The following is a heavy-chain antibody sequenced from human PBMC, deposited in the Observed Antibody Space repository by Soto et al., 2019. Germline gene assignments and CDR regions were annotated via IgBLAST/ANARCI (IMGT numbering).Heavy chain of an antibody. CDR3: ARNRMCGGYYFDP. CDR1: GFTFDDYG. D-gene: IGHD3-3*01. CDR2: INWSAEST. Sequence: EAQLVGPGGGVLRPGGSLRLYCAASGFTFDDYGMNWVRQSPEKGLEWIAFINWSAESTRYGDSVKGRFTISRDNAKNSLLLQMNSLTVEDTALYYCARNRMCGGYYFDPWGQGTLVTVSS. J-gene: IGHJ5*02. V-gene: IGHV3-20*04.